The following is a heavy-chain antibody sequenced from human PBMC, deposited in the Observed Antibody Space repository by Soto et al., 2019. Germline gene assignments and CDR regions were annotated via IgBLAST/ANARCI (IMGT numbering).Heavy chain of an antibody. V-gene: IGHV3-7*05. D-gene: IGHD3-3*01. CDR3: ARARRITIFGVVYFDY. CDR1: EFTFSNYW. J-gene: IGHJ4*02. CDR2: IKQDGSEK. Sequence: EVQLVESGGGLVQPGGALRLSCVASEFTFSNYWMSWVRQAPGKGLGWVANIKQDGSEKFHVDSVKGRFTISRDNAKNSLYLQKNSLRAEDTAVYYCARARRITIFGVVYFDYWGQGTLVTVSS.